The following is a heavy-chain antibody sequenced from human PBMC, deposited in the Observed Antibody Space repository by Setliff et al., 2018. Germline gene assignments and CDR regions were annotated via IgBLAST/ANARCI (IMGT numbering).Heavy chain of an antibody. J-gene: IGHJ4*02. V-gene: IGHV3-30*02. CDR3: AKVIGGYPPKPSDY. Sequence: GGSLRLSCVASGFTFSNYGMHWVRQAPGKGLEWVTYIQHDGNIKHYADSVKGRCTISRDNSKNTLYLEMSSLRPEDTAVYYCAKVIGGYPPKPSDYWGQGTLVTVSA. D-gene: IGHD3-16*02. CDR1: GFTFSNYG. CDR2: IQHDGNIK.